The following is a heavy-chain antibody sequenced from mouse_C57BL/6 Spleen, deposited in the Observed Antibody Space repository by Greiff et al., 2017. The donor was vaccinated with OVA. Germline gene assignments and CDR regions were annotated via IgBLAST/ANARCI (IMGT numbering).Heavy chain of an antibody. J-gene: IGHJ2*01. CDR3: ARGWLLLDY. Sequence: VKLMESGPELVKPGASVKISCKASGYAFSSSWMNWVKQRPGKGLEWIGRIYPGDGDTNYNGKFKGKATLTADKSSSTAYMQLSSLTSEDSAVYCCARGWLLLDYGGQGTTLTVSS. D-gene: IGHD2-3*01. CDR2: IYPGDGDT. V-gene: IGHV1-82*01. CDR1: GYAFSSSW.